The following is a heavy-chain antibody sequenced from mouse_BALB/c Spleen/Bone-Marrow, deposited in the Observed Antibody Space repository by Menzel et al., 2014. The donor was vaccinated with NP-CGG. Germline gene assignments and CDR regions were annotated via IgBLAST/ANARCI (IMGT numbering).Heavy chain of an antibody. V-gene: IGHV4-1*02. CDR2: INPDSNTI. CDR1: GFDFSSYW. D-gene: IGHD1-1*01. CDR3: ARMGHYGWFAY. Sequence: EVHLVESGGGLVQPGGSLKLSCAASGFDFSSYWMSWVRQAPGKGLEWIGEINPDSNTINYTPSLKDKFIISRDNAKNTLYLQMSKVRSEDTALYDCARMGHYGWFAYWGQGTLVTVSA. J-gene: IGHJ3*01.